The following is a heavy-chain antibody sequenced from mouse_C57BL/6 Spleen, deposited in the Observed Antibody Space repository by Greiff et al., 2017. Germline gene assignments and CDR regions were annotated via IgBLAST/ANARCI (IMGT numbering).Heavy chain of an antibody. CDR1: GYSFTSYY. CDR3: AREDGNYGFAY. Sequence: QVQLQQSGPELVKPGASVKISCKASGYSFTSYYIHWVKQRPGQGLEGIGWIYPGSGNTKYNEKFKGKATLTTDTSSSSVYMQLSSLTSEDSAVYYCAREDGNYGFAYWGQGTLVTVSA. V-gene: IGHV1-66*01. D-gene: IGHD2-1*01. CDR2: IYPGSGNT. J-gene: IGHJ3*01.